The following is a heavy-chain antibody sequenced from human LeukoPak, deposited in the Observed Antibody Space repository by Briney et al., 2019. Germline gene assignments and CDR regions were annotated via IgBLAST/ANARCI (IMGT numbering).Heavy chain of an antibody. CDR3: ARGRGGQAHY. Sequence: SETLSLTCTVSGGSISSYYWGWIRQPPGKGLEWIGSIYYSGSTYYNPSLKSRVTISVDTSKNQFSLKLSSVTAADTAVYYCARGRGGQAHYWGQGTLVTVSS. V-gene: IGHV4-39*01. CDR1: GGSISSYY. D-gene: IGHD1-26*01. CDR2: IYYSGST. J-gene: IGHJ4*02.